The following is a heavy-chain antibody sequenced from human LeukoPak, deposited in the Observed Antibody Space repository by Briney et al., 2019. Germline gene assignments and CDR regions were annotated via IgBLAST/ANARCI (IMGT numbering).Heavy chain of an antibody. CDR1: GFTFSSYG. CDR2: IKHDGSNK. Sequence: GGSLRLSCAASGFTFSSYGMHWVRQAPGKGLEWVALIKHDGSNKYYADSVKGRFTISRDNSKNTLHLQMNSLRAEETAVYYCARSRAFDYWGQGTLVSVSS. J-gene: IGHJ4*02. CDR3: ARSRAFDY. V-gene: IGHV3-30*02. D-gene: IGHD2/OR15-2a*01.